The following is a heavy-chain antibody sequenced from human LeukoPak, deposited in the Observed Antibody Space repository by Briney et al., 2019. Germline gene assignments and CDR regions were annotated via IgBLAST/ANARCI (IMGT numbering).Heavy chain of an antibody. D-gene: IGHD2/OR15-2a*01. CDR2: ISGSGGST. CDR3: AKVIGIYGNFDY. V-gene: IGHV3-23*01. CDR1: GFTFSSYA. J-gene: IGHJ4*02. Sequence: GGSLRLSCAASGFTFSSYAMSWVRRAPGKGLEWVSAISGSGGSTYYADSVKGRFTISRDNSKNTLYLQMNSLRAEDTAVYYCAKVIGIYGNFDYWGQGTLVTVSS.